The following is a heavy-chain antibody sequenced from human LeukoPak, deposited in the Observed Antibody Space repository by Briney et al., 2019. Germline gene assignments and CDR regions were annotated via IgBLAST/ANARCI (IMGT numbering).Heavy chain of an antibody. J-gene: IGHJ4*02. CDR2: INHSGSA. CDR1: GGSFSGYY. D-gene: IGHD5-12*01. V-gene: IGHV4-34*01. Sequence: SSETLSLTCAVSGGSFSGYYWTWIRQPPGKGLEWIGEINHSGSANYNPSLMSRVTISLDTSKNHFSLNLSSVTAADTAVYYCARRNRSGYGTPSGYFDYWGQGTLVTVSS. CDR3: ARRNRSGYGTPSGYFDY.